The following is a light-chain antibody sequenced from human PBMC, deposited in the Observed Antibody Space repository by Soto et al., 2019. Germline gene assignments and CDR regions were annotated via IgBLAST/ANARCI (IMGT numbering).Light chain of an antibody. J-gene: IGKJ4*01. V-gene: IGKV3-20*01. CDR2: GAS. Sequence: EIVLTQSPGTLSLSPGERATLSCRASQSVSSNYLAWYQQKPGQAPRLLIYGASSRATGIPDRFSGSGSGTDFTLTISRLEPEDFAVYYCQQYGSSPLTLGGGIKVEVK. CDR1: QSVSSNY. CDR3: QQYGSSPLT.